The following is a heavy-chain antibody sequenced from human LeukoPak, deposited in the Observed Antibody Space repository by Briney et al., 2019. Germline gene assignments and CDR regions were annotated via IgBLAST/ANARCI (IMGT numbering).Heavy chain of an antibody. J-gene: IGHJ6*03. Sequence: GASVKVSCKASGYTFTSYYMHWVRQAPGQGLEWMGIINPSGGSTSYAQKFQGRVAMTRDMSTSTVYMELSSLRSEDTAVYYCARGTGIAARRHYYYYYHMDVWGKGTTVTVSS. CDR2: INPSGGST. D-gene: IGHD6-6*01. V-gene: IGHV1-46*01. CDR3: ARGTGIAARRHYYYYYHMDV. CDR1: GYTFTSYY.